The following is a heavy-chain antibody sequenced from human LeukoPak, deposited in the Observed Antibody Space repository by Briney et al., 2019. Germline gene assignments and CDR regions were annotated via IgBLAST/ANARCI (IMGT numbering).Heavy chain of an antibody. CDR3: ARGSLRYFDWHKGFDY. V-gene: IGHV4-38-2*01. Sequence: PSETLSLTCAVSGYSISNSYYWGWIRQPPGKGLEWIGSIYHSGTTCYNPSLKSRVTISVDTSKNQFSLKLTSVTAADTAVYYCARGSLRYFDWHKGFDYWGQGTLVTVSS. CDR1: GYSISNSYY. CDR2: IYHSGTT. J-gene: IGHJ4*02. D-gene: IGHD3-9*01.